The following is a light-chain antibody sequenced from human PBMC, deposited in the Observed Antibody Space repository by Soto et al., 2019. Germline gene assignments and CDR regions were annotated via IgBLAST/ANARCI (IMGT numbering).Light chain of an antibody. J-gene: IGKJ4*01. Sequence: IVMTQSPATLSVSPGERATLSCRASQSVIRNLAWYQQKPGQSPRLLIYGASNRATGIPDRFSGSGSGTDFTLTISRLEPEDFEVYYCQQYGNSPFTFGGGTKVDIK. V-gene: IGKV3D-15*01. CDR3: QQYGNSPFT. CDR1: QSVIRN. CDR2: GAS.